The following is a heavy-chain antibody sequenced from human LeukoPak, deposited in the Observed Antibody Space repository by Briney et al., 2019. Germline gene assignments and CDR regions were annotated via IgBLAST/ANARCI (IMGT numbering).Heavy chain of an antibody. CDR3: ARTYSGSYSPNDY. Sequence: PGGSLRLSCAASGFTFSGSAMHWVRQASGKGLEWVGRIRSKANSYATAYAASVKGRFTISRDDSKNTAYLQMNSLKTEDTAVYYCARTYSGSYSPNDYWGQGTLVTVSS. CDR2: IRSKANSYAT. D-gene: IGHD1-26*01. CDR1: GFTFSGSA. J-gene: IGHJ4*02. V-gene: IGHV3-73*01.